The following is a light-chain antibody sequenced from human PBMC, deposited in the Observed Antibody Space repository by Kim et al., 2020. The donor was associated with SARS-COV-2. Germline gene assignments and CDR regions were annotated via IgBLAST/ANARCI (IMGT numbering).Light chain of an antibody. V-gene: IGLV3-19*01. CDR1: SLRSNY. Sequence: LGQTVRITRQGDSLRSNYASWYQQKPGQAPVLVIYGKNNRPSGIPDRFSGSSSGNTASLTITGAQAEDEADYYCNSRDSSGNHLRVFGGGTQLTVL. CDR3: NSRDSSGNHLRV. CDR2: GKN. J-gene: IGLJ3*02.